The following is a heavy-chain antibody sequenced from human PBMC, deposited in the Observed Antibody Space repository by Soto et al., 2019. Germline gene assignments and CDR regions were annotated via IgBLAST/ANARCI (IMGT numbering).Heavy chain of an antibody. V-gene: IGHV4-59*01. CDR1: GDSISSYY. J-gene: IGHJ4*02. CDR3: ASSRDMNHFDY. CDR2: IYYSGST. Sequence: SETLSLTCTVSGDSISSYYWSWIRQPPGKGLEWIGYIYYSGSTNYNPSLRSRVTISVDTSKNQFSLKLSSVTAADTAVYYCASSRDMNHFDYWGQGTLVTVSS.